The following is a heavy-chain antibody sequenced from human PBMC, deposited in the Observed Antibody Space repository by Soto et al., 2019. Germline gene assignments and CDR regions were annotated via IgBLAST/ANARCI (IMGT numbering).Heavy chain of an antibody. J-gene: IGHJ5*02. CDR2: IIPIFGTA. CDR3: AGDPSIAYCPWVP. CDR1: GGTFSSYA. D-gene: IGHD2-21*01. V-gene: IGHV1-69*01. Sequence: QVQLVQSGAEVKKPGSSVKVSCKASGGTFSSYAISWVRQAPGQGLEWMGGIIPIFGTANYAQKFQGRVTITADEFTSTAYMELSSLRSEDTAVDYFAGDPSIAYCPWVPWGQGTLVTVSS.